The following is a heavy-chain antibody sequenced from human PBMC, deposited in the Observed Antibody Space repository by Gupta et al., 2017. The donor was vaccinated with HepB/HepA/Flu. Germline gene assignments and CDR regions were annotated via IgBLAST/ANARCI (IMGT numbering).Heavy chain of an antibody. CDR1: GGTCNNYA. Sequence: QFQLVQSGAEVKKPGSSVKFSCRAPGGTCNNYALSWVRQAPGQGLEWMGRIIPIVGIPNYGQEFQGRVTITADKSTGTAYMELTSLKSKDTAVYYCAISERTTVTRPFDYWGQGTLVTVSS. V-gene: IGHV1-69*04. D-gene: IGHD4-17*01. CDR3: AISERTTVTRPFDY. J-gene: IGHJ4*02. CDR2: IIPIVGIP.